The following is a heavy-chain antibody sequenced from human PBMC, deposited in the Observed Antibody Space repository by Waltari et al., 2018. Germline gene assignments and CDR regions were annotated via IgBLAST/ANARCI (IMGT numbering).Heavy chain of an antibody. CDR3: ARDYTIFGVVTPDYYSYGMDV. Sequence: QVQLVQSGAEVKKPGSSVKVSCTASGGTFSSYAISWVRQAPGQGLAWMGRIIPIFGTANYAQKFQGRVTITADKSTSTAYMELSSLRSEDTAVYYCARDYTIFGVVTPDYYSYGMDVWGQGTTVTVSS. CDR2: IIPIFGTA. J-gene: IGHJ6*02. CDR1: GGTFSSYA. D-gene: IGHD3-3*01. V-gene: IGHV1-69*08.